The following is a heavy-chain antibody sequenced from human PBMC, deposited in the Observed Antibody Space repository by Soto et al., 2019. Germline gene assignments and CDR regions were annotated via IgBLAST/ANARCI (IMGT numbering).Heavy chain of an antibody. CDR1: GFTINSHA. CDR3: AILGGTYYAFDF. CDR2: VGPRGRDT. J-gene: IGHJ3*01. D-gene: IGHD1-26*01. Sequence: GGSLRLSXAVSGFTINSHAMGWVRQAPGKGLEWVSAVGPRGRDTYYADSVKGRFTISRDNSKNTVSLQMNSLRAEDTAVYYCAILGGTYYAFDFWGQGTLVTV. V-gene: IGHV3-23*01.